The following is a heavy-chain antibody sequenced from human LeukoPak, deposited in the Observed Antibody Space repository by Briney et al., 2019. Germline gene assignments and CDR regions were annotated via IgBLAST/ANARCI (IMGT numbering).Heavy chain of an antibody. CDR3: AREETIFGVVIIDY. D-gene: IGHD3-3*01. CDR1: GFTFSSYA. Sequence: GGSLRLSCAASGFTFSSYAMSWVRQAPGKGLEWVSAISGSGGSTYYADSVKGRFTISRDNSKNTLYLQMNSLRAEDTAVYYCAREETIFGVVIIDYWGQGTLVTVSS. V-gene: IGHV3-23*01. J-gene: IGHJ4*02. CDR2: ISGSGGST.